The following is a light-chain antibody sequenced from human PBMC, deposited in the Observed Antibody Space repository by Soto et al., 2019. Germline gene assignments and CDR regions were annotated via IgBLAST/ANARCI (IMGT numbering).Light chain of an antibody. CDR3: QQCSVWPRT. CDR2: GAS. V-gene: IGKV3-20*01. CDR1: QSVPNSR. Sequence: EIVLTQSPDTLSLSPGERATLSCRASQSVPNSRLAWYQQKPGQAPRLLIYGASNRATGIPDRFSGSGSGTEFTLTISSLQSEDFAVYYCQQCSVWPRTFGQGT. J-gene: IGKJ1*01.